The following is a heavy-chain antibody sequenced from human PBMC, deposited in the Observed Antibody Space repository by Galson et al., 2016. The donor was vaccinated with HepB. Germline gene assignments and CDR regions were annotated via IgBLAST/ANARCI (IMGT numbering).Heavy chain of an antibody. D-gene: IGHD2-15*01. V-gene: IGHV3-23*01. CDR3: TNYCGASSCYSGHVY. Sequence: SLRLSCAASGISVSSYVMTWVRQAPGKGLEWVSAISGSGGSTYYAGSVKGRFTISTDNSKNTLYLRMNSLRAEDTALYYCTNYCGASSCYSGHVYWGQGTLVTVSS. J-gene: IGHJ4*02. CDR2: ISGSGGST. CDR1: GISVSSYV.